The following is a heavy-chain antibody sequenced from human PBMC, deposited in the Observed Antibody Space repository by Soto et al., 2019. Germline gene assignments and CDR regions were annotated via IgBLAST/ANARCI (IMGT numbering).Heavy chain of an antibody. CDR1: GFTFSSYA. Sequence: PGGSLRLSCAASGFTFSSYAMSWVRQAPGKGLEWVSAISGSGGSTYYADSVKGRFTISRDNSKNTLYLQMNSLRAEDTAVYYCAKGPVTMVRGAIMNYFDYWGQGTLVTFSS. D-gene: IGHD3-10*01. CDR3: AKGPVTMVRGAIMNYFDY. J-gene: IGHJ4*02. V-gene: IGHV3-23*01. CDR2: ISGSGGST.